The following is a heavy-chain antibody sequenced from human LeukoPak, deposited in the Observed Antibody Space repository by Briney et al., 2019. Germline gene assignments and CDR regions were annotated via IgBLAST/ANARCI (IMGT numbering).Heavy chain of an antibody. CDR1: GYLFTDYW. Sequence: GESLKICSKASGYLFTDYWLGWVRQMPGKGLEWMGIIYPADSDTRYSPSFQGQVTMSADKSINTAYLQWSSLKASDTAMYYCARRRPRGIEEFASWGQGTQVTVSS. CDR3: ARRRPRGIEEFAS. V-gene: IGHV5-51*01. CDR2: IYPADSDT. J-gene: IGHJ5*02.